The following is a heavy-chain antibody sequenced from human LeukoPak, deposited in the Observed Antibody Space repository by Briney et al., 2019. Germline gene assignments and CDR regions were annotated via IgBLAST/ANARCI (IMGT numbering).Heavy chain of an antibody. CDR3: ARDWADSSSSPPGAFDI. CDR1: GGSISSSNW. J-gene: IGHJ3*02. D-gene: IGHD6-6*01. V-gene: IGHV4-4*02. Sequence: SGTLSLTCAVSGGSISSSNWWSWVRQPPGKGLEWIGEIYHSGSTNYNPSLKSRVTISVDRSKNQFSLKLSSVTAADTAVYYCARDWADSSSSPPGAFDIWGQGTMVTVSS. CDR2: IYHSGST.